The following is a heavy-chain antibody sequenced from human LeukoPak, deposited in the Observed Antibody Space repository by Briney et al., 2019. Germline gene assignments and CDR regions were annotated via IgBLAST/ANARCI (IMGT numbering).Heavy chain of an antibody. CDR3: ARGGSSWYADY. Sequence: SGTLSLTCSVSGASISTYYWSWIRQPPEKGLEWIGYIHYSGSTSYNPSLKSRVTMSVDTSNDQFSLKVSSVTAADTAVYYCARGGSSWYADYWGQGTLVTVSS. D-gene: IGHD6-13*01. CDR1: GASISTYY. V-gene: IGHV4-59*01. CDR2: IHYSGST. J-gene: IGHJ4*02.